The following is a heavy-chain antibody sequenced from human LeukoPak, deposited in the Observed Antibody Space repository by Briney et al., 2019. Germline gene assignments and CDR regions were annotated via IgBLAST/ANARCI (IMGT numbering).Heavy chain of an antibody. V-gene: IGHV3-48*03. CDR1: GFTFSSYE. D-gene: IGHD3-10*02. Sequence: PGGSLRLSCAASGFTFSSYEMNWVPQTPGKGLERVSYISSSGSTIYYADSVKGRFTISRDNAKNSLYLQMNSLRAEDTAVYYCAELGITMIGGAWGKGTTVTISS. CDR3: AELGITMIGGA. CDR2: ISSSGSTI. J-gene: IGHJ6*04.